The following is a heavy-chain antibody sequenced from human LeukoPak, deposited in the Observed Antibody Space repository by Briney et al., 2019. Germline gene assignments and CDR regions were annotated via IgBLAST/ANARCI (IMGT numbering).Heavy chain of an antibody. CDR2: IYTSGST. J-gene: IGHJ4*02. D-gene: IGHD6-13*01. CDR1: GGSISSYY. Sequence: PSETLSLTCTVSGGSISSYYWSSIRQPAGKGLEWIGRIYTSGSTNYNPSLKSRVTMSVDTSKNQFSLKLSSVTAADTAVYYCARDTGYSSSWYFDYWGQGTLVTVSS. CDR3: ARDTGYSSSWYFDY. V-gene: IGHV4-4*07.